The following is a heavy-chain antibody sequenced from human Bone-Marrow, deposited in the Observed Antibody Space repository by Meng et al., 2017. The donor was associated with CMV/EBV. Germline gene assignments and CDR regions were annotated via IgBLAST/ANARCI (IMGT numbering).Heavy chain of an antibody. Sequence: GGSLRLSCAASGFTFSEYEMNWVRQAPGKGLEWVSYISYSGSTIYFADSVKGRFTISRDNAKNSLYLQMNSLRAEDTAVYYCAKDLTGDNAFDVWGQGTMVTVSS. D-gene: IGHD1-26*01. CDR3: AKDLTGDNAFDV. CDR1: GFTFSEYE. J-gene: IGHJ3*01. CDR2: ISYSGSTI. V-gene: IGHV3-48*03.